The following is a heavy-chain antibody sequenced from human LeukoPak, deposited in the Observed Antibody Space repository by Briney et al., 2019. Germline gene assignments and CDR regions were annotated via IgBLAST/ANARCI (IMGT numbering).Heavy chain of an antibody. CDR1: GFTFSNAW. CDR3: TTGMTKYSSGLDY. D-gene: IGHD6-19*01. Sequence: GGSLRLSCAASGFTFSNAWMSWVRQAPGKALEWVGRIKSKTDGGTTDYAAPVKGRFTISRDDSKNTLYLQMNSLKTEDTAVYYCTTGMTKYSSGLDYWGQGTLVTVSS. CDR2: IKSKTDGGTT. J-gene: IGHJ4*02. V-gene: IGHV3-15*01.